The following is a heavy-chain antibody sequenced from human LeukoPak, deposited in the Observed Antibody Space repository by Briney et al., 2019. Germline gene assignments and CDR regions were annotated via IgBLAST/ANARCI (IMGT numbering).Heavy chain of an antibody. D-gene: IGHD3-9*01. CDR1: GGSITGYY. Sequence: KPSETLSLTCAVYGGSITGYYWSWIRQTLGRGLEWVGEIHYTGATSYNPSLKSRATISTDTSKNQFSLRLSSVTAADTAVYYCARGNILTGYCFDFWGQGALVTVSS. CDR2: IHYTGAT. CDR3: ARGNILTGYCFDF. V-gene: IGHV4-34*01. J-gene: IGHJ4*02.